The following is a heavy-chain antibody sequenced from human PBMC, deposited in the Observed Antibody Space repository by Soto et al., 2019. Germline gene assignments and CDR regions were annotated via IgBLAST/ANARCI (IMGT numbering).Heavy chain of an antibody. CDR1: GGSISGYY. J-gene: IGHJ5*02. CDR3: ARDRGYRSGSFGS. Sequence: SETLSLTCIVSGGSISGYYWSWIRQPAGKELEWIGRIYSDGTTNYNPSLKGRGTMSVDTSKKQISLKLTSVTAADTAMYYCARDRGYRSGSFGSWGQGVMVTVSS. V-gene: IGHV4-4*07. CDR2: IYSDGTT. D-gene: IGHD5-18*01.